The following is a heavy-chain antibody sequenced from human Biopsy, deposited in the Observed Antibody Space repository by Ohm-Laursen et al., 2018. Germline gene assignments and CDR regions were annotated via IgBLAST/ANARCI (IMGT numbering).Heavy chain of an antibody. CDR1: GGSFSGYY. CDR2: INHSGST. V-gene: IGHV4-34*01. J-gene: IGHJ4*02. Sequence: PSDTLSLTCAVYGGSFSGYYGSWIRQPPGKGLEWIGEINHSGSTNYNPSLKSRVPISVDTSKNQFSLKLSYVTAADTAVYYCARGRLRAVARFDYWGQGTLVTVSS. D-gene: IGHD6-19*01. CDR3: ARGRLRAVARFDY.